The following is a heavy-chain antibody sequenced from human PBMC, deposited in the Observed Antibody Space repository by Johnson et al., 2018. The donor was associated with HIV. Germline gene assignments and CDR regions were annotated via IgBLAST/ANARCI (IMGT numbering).Heavy chain of an antibody. CDR1: GFTVSSNY. V-gene: IGHV3-66*01. CDR2: IYSGGRA. D-gene: IGHD2-21*02. J-gene: IGHJ3*02. Sequence: EVQLVESGGGLVQPGGSLRLSCAASGFTVSSNYMSWVSQAPGKGLEWVSIIYSGGRAYYADSVKGRFIISRDNSKNTLYLQMNSLRAEDTALYYCARWIRYCGGDCYDVFDIWGQGTMVTVSS. CDR3: ARWIRYCGGDCYDVFDI.